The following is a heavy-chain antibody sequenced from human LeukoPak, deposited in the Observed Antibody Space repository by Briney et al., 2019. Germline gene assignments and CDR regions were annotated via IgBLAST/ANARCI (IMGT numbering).Heavy chain of an antibody. CDR2: IISSSSYI. V-gene: IGHV3-21*01. Sequence: GGSLRLSCAASGFTFAASGFTFSDYYMSWVRQAPRNGLEWVSSIISSSSYIYYPDSVKGRFTISRDNAKNTLYLQMNSLRAEDTAVYYCARGGGYSYGSFDYWGQGTLVTVSS. CDR3: ARGGGYSYGSFDY. CDR1: GFTFSDYY. J-gene: IGHJ4*02. D-gene: IGHD5-18*01.